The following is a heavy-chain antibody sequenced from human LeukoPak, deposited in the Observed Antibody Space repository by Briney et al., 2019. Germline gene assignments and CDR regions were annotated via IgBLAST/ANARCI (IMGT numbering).Heavy chain of an antibody. CDR2: IIPIFGTA. CDR1: GGTFSSYA. CDR3: ARVGDGYANVNWHWFDP. Sequence: ASGKGSCKASGGTFSSYAISWVRQAPGQGLEWMGRIIPIFGTANYAQKFQGRVTITADKSTSTAYMELSSLRSEDTAVYYCARVGDGYANVNWHWFDPWGQGTLVTVSS. V-gene: IGHV1-69*06. J-gene: IGHJ5*02. D-gene: IGHD5-24*01.